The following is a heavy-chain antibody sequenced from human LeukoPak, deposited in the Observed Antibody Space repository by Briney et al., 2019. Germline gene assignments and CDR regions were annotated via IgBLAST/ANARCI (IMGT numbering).Heavy chain of an antibody. J-gene: IGHJ4*02. CDR3: ARDPGYSSSWYFFDY. CDR2: IYTSGST. V-gene: IGHV4-4*07. Sequence: SETLSLTCTVSGGSISSYYWSWIRQPAGKGLEWIGRIYTSGSTNYDPSLKSRVTMSVDTSKNQFSLKLSSVTAADTAVYYCARDPGYSSSWYFFDYWGQGTLVTVSS. D-gene: IGHD6-13*01. CDR1: GGSISSYY.